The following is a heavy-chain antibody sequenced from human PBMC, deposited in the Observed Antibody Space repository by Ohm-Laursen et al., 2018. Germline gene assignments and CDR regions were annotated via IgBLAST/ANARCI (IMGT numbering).Heavy chain of an antibody. J-gene: IGHJ5*02. V-gene: IGHV1-8*02. Sequence: GSSVKVSCKASGYTFTGYYMHWVRQATGQGLEWMGWMNPNSGNTGYAQKFQGRVTMTRNTSISTAYMELSSLRSEDTAVYYCARVTPDGMIDPWGQGTLVTVSS. D-gene: IGHD4-23*01. CDR2: MNPNSGNT. CDR3: ARVTPDGMIDP. CDR1: GYTFTGYY.